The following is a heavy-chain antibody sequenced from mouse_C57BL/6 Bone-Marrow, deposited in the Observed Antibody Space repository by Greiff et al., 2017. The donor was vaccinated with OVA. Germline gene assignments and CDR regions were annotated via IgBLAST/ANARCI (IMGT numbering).Heavy chain of an antibody. CDR1: GYTFTSYW. J-gene: IGHJ3*01. CDR2: IYPGSGST. Sequence: QVQLQQPGAELVKPGASVKMSCKASGYTFTSYWITWVKQRPGQGLEWIGDIYPGSGSTKYNEKFKSKATLTVDTSSSTAYRQLSSLTSEDSAVYYCANYYGSTGFAYWGQGTLVTVSA. V-gene: IGHV1-55*01. CDR3: ANYYGSTGFAY. D-gene: IGHD1-1*01.